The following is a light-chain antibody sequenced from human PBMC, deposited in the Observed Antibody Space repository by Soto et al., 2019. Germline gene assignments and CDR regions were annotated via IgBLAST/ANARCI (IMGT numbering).Light chain of an antibody. CDR1: QSVSSY. V-gene: IGKV3-20*01. CDR3: QQYGSSPT. J-gene: IGKJ5*01. Sequence: EIVLTQSPATLSLSPGERATLSCRASQSVSSYLAWYQQKPGQAPRLLIYGVSTGATGIPDRFSGSGSGTDFTLTIGRLEPEDFAVYYCQQYGSSPTFGEGTRLAIK. CDR2: GVS.